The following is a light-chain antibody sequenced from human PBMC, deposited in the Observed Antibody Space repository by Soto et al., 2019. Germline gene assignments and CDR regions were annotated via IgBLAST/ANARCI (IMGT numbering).Light chain of an antibody. Sequence: EIVLTQSPATLSLSPGERATLSCRASQSVGNNLAWYQQKPGQAPGLLIYEASTRATGIPARFSGGGSGTEFTLTISSLQSEDFAVYFCHQYNFWPTFGQGTKVDIK. CDR1: QSVGNN. V-gene: IGKV3D-15*01. CDR3: HQYNFWPT. CDR2: EAS. J-gene: IGKJ1*01.